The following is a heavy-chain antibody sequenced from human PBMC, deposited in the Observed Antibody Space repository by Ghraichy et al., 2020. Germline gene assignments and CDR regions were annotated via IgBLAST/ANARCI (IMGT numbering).Heavy chain of an antibody. CDR2: IYYSGST. D-gene: IGHD6-19*01. Sequence: SETLSLTCTVSGGSISSGGYYWSWIRQHPGKGLEWIGYIYYSGSTYYNPSLKSRVTISVDTSKNQFSLKLSSVTAADTAVYYCARVLSSGWYVGGWFDPWGQGTLVTVSS. J-gene: IGHJ5*02. CDR1: GGSISSGGYY. V-gene: IGHV4-31*03. CDR3: ARVLSSGWYVGGWFDP.